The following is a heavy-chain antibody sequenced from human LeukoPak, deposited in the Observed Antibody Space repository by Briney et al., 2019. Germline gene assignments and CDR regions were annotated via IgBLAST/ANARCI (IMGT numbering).Heavy chain of an antibody. Sequence: PSQTLSLTCAISGDIVSINSAAWNWIRQSPSRGLEWLGRTYQRSKWYNDYAVSVKSRITISPDISKNQFSLQLNSVTPEDTAVYYCARSPSPYSSGWYFDYWGQGTLVTVSS. D-gene: IGHD6-19*01. CDR1: GDIVSINSAA. V-gene: IGHV6-1*01. CDR3: ARSPSPYSSGWYFDY. J-gene: IGHJ4*02. CDR2: TYQRSKWYN.